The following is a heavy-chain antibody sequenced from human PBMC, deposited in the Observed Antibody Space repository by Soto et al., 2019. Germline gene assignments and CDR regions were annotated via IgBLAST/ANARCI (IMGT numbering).Heavy chain of an antibody. Sequence: ASVKVSCKASGYTFTSYDINWVRQATGQGLEWMGWMNPNSGNTGYAQKFQGRVTMTRNTSISTAYMELSSLRSEDTAVYYCARGEYYDFWSGYYTPYYYYGMDVWGQGTTVTVSS. D-gene: IGHD3-3*01. CDR3: ARGEYYDFWSGYYTPYYYYGMDV. CDR2: MNPNSGNT. V-gene: IGHV1-8*01. J-gene: IGHJ6*02. CDR1: GYTFTSYD.